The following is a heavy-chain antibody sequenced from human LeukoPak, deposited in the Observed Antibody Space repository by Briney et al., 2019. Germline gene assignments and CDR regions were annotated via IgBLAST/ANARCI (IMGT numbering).Heavy chain of an antibody. D-gene: IGHD4-17*01. CDR3: ARGVVGHGDSDY. Sequence: PSETLSLTCAVYGGSFSGYYWSWIRQPPGKGLEWIGEINHSGSTNYNPSLKSRVTISVDTSKNQFSLKLSSVTAADTAVYYCARGVVGHGDSDYWGQGTLVTVSS. V-gene: IGHV4-34*01. CDR2: INHSGST. CDR1: GGSFSGYY. J-gene: IGHJ4*02.